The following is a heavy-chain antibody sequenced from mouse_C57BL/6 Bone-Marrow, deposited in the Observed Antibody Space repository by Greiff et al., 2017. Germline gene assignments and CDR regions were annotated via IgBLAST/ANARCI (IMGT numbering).Heavy chain of an antibody. CDR1: GFSLTSYA. CDR2: IWTGGGT. J-gene: IGHJ4*01. CDR3: ARKSSYAMDY. D-gene: IGHD1-1*01. Sequence: VMLVEPGPGLVAPSQSLSISCTASGFSLTSYAISWVRQPPGKGLEWLGEIWTGGGTNYNSALKSRLSISKDNSKSQVFLKMNSLQTEDTARYYCARKSSYAMDYWGQGTSVTVSS. V-gene: IGHV2-9-1*01.